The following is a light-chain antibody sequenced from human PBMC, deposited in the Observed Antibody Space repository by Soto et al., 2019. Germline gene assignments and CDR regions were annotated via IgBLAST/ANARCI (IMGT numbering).Light chain of an antibody. V-gene: IGKV4-1*01. CDR1: QSVLYSSNNKNY. Sequence: DIVMTQSPDSLAVSLGERATINCKSSQSVLYSSNNKNYLAWYQQKPGQPPKLLIYWASTRESGVPDRFSGSGSGTDFPLTIGSLQAEDVAVYYCQQYYSTRTFGQGTKVEIK. J-gene: IGKJ1*01. CDR3: QQYYSTRT. CDR2: WAS.